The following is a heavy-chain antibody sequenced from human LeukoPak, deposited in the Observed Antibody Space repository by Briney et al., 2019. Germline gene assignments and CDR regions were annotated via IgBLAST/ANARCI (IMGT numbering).Heavy chain of an antibody. CDR2: ISSDGTTI. CDR1: GFIFSDYY. V-gene: IGHV3-11*01. CDR3: AREERLRWTAY. Sequence: GGPLRLSCAASGFIFSDYYMSWIRKAPGKGLKWLSYISSDGTTIQYADSVKGRFTISRDNAKNSLYLQMNSLRAEDTAVYYCAREERLRWTAYWGQGTLVTVSS. D-gene: IGHD4-23*01. J-gene: IGHJ4*02.